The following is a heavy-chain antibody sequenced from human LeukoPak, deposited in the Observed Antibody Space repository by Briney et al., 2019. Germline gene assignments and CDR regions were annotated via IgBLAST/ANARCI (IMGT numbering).Heavy chain of an antibody. D-gene: IGHD2-2*01. CDR3: ARGPQGVVPAAMRYYYYMDV. J-gene: IGHJ6*03. V-gene: IGHV1-69*05. CDR2: IIPIFGTA. Sequence: ASVKVSCKVSGGTFSSYAISWVRQAPGQGLEWMGRIIPIFGTANYAQKFQGRVTITTDESTSTAYMELSSLRSEDTAVYYCARGPQGVVPAAMRYYYYMDVWGKGTTVTVSS. CDR1: GGTFSSYA.